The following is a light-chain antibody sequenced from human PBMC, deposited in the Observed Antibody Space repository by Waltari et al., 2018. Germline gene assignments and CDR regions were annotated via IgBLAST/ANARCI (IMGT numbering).Light chain of an antibody. CDR2: KAS. CDR3: QQYNRKGWT. V-gene: IGKV1-5*03. J-gene: IGKJ1*01. CDR1: QSISSW. Sequence: DIQMTQSPSTLSASVGDRVTITCRASQSISSWLAWYQQKPGKAPKLLINKASSLESGVPSRLRGSGSGTEFTLTISSLQPDDFATYYCQQYNRKGWTFGQGTKVEIK.